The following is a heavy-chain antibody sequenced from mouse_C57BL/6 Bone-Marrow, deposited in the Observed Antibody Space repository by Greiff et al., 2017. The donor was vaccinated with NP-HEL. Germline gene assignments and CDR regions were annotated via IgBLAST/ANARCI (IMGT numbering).Heavy chain of an antibody. J-gene: IGHJ1*03. CDR1: GFTFTDYY. V-gene: IGHV1-36*01. CDR2: VYPYNGGT. Sequence: VQLKESGPVLVKPGPSVKISCKASGFTFTDYYMHWVKQSHGKSLEWIGLVYPYNGGTSYNQKFKGKATLTVDTSSSTAYMELNSLTSEDSAVYYCAGYYYGSQYFDVWGTGTTVTVSS. CDR3: AGYYYGSQYFDV. D-gene: IGHD1-1*01.